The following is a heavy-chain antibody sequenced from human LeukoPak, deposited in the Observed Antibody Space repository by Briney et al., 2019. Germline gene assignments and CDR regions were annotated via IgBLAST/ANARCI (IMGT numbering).Heavy chain of an antibody. D-gene: IGHD4-23*01. Sequence: GGSLRLSCAASGFTFSNAWMNWVRQAPGKGLEWVGRIKSKTDGGTTDYAAPVKGRFTISRDDSNSTAYLQMNSLIIEDTAVYFCTRDPHYYHGNPHDFWGQGTRVTVSS. CDR2: IKSKTDGGTT. CDR3: TRDPHYYHGNPHDF. V-gene: IGHV3-15*07. CDR1: GFTFSNAW. J-gene: IGHJ4*02.